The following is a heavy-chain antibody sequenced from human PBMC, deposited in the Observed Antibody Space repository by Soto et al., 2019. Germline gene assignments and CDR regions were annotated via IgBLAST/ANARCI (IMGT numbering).Heavy chain of an antibody. Sequence: GASVKVSCKASGYTFTSYDINWVRQATGQGLEWMGWMNPNSGNTGYAQKFQGRVTMTRNTSISTAYMKLSSLRSEDTAVYYCARGIRRYYYDSSGSYDYWGQGTLVTVSS. CDR3: ARGIRRYYYDSSGSYDY. CDR1: GYTFTSYD. V-gene: IGHV1-8*01. J-gene: IGHJ4*02. CDR2: MNPNSGNT. D-gene: IGHD3-22*01.